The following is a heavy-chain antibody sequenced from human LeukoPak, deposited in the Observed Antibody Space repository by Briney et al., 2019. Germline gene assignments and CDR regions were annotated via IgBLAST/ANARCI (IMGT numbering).Heavy chain of an antibody. CDR3: AREFGSGGDFWSGYYRSSFAFDI. CDR1: GGTFSSYA. D-gene: IGHD3-3*01. J-gene: IGHJ3*02. V-gene: IGHV1-69*05. Sequence: SVKVSCKASGGTFSSYAISWVRQAPGQGLEWMGRIIPIFGTANYAQKFQGRVTITTDESTSTAYMELSSLRSEDTAVYYCAREFGSGGDFWSGYYRSSFAFDIWGQGQWSPSLQ. CDR2: IIPIFGTA.